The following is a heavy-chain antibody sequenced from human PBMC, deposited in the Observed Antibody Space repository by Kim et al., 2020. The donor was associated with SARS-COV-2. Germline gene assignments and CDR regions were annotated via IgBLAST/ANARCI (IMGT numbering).Heavy chain of an antibody. J-gene: IGHJ4*02. CDR1: GFTFSSYA. CDR2: ISGSGGST. V-gene: IGHV3-23*01. Sequence: GGSLRLSCAASGFTFSSYAMSWVRQAPGKGLEWVSAISGSGGSTYYADSVKGRFTISRDNSKNTLYLQMNSLRAEDTAVYYCAKDVGLPEYGDPFDYWGQGTLVTVSS. CDR3: AKDVGLPEYGDPFDY. D-gene: IGHD4-17*01.